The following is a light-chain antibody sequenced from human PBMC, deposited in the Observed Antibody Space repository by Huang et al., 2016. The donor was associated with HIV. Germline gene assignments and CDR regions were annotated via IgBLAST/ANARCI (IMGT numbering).Light chain of an antibody. J-gene: IGKJ5*01. V-gene: IGKV1-39*01. Sequence: IQMTQSPTSLSASVGDRVYITCRTSQSVVTYLNWYQQKPGKAPKLLIPSASSLRSGVPSGFSGGGSGTVFPLTIRGLQLDDFASYYCQQSYGALSSFGPGTRL. CDR2: SAS. CDR3: QQSYGALSS. CDR1: QSVVTY.